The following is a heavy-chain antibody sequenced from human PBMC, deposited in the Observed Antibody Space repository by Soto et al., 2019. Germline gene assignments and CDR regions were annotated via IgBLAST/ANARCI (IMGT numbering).Heavy chain of an antibody. D-gene: IGHD6-13*01. CDR3: ARLSGDSSSWVGAFDI. CDR2: MNPNSGNT. Sequence: ASVKVSCKASGYTFTSYDINWVRQATGQGLEWMGWMNPNSGNTGYAQKFQGRVTMTRNTSISTAYMELSSLRSEDTAVYYCARLSGDSSSWVGAFDIWGQGTMVTVSS. CDR1: GYTFTSYD. J-gene: IGHJ3*02. V-gene: IGHV1-8*01.